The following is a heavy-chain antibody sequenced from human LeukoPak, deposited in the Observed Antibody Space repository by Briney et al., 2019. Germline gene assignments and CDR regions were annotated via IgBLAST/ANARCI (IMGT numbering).Heavy chain of an antibody. CDR2: IYHSGST. CDR3: ARGPTYDFWSGLIYHYYYYYYMDV. D-gene: IGHD3-3*01. V-gene: IGHV4-38-2*02. J-gene: IGHJ6*03. Sequence: PSETLSLTCTVSGYSISSGYYWGWIRQPPGKGLEWIGSIYHSGSTYYNPSLKSRVTISVDTSKNQFSLKLSSVTAADTAVYYCARGPTYDFWSGLIYHYYYYYYMDVWGKGTTVTVSS. CDR1: GYSISSGYY.